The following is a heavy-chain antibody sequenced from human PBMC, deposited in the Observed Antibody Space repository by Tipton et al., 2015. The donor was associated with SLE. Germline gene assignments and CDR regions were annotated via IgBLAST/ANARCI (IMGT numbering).Heavy chain of an antibody. CDR1: GGSISTYY. V-gene: IGHV4-59*01. CDR2: THYTGTN. CDR3: ARVQDWKQLFDY. D-gene: IGHD1-1*01. Sequence: TLSLTCTVSGGSISTYYWSWIRQPPGKGLEWIGYTHYTGTNDYNPSLKSRVTMSLDTSKNQFSLKLTSVTAADTAVYYCARVQDWKQLFDYWGQGTLVTVSS. J-gene: IGHJ4*02.